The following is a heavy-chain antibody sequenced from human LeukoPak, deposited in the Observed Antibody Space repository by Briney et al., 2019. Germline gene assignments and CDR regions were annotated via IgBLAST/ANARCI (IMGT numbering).Heavy chain of an antibody. CDR2: INPNSGGT. J-gene: IGHJ3*02. V-gene: IGHV1-2*02. CDR1: GYTFTGYY. CDR3: ARALRFLEWPTKAFDI. Sequence: ASVKVSCKASGYTFTGYYMHWVRQAPGQGLEWMGWINPNSGGTNYAQRFQGRVTMTRDTSISTAYMELSRLRSDDTAVYYCARALRFLEWPTKAFDIWGQGTMVTVSS. D-gene: IGHD3-3*01.